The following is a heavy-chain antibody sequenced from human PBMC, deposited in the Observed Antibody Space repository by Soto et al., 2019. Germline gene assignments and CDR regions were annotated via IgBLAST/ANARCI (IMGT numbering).Heavy chain of an antibody. D-gene: IGHD3-16*01. V-gene: IGHV1-18*01. CDR3: AREGEMPYYYYGLDV. CDR2: ISGYDGHT. CDR1: GYTFTTYG. J-gene: IGHJ6*02. Sequence: QVQLVQSGAEVRKPGASVKVSCKASGYTFTTYGISWVRQATGQGLEWMGWISGYDGHTKYAQTFQGRIIMTTDTSTSTVYMDLRSLRSDDTAVYYCAREGEMPYYYYGLDVCCQGTTVTVSS.